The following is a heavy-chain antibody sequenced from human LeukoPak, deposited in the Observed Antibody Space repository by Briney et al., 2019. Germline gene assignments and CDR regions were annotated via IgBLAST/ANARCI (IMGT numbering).Heavy chain of an antibody. CDR3: ARERRRHGYTDDAFDI. V-gene: IGHV1-2*02. D-gene: IGHD5-24*01. Sequence: ASVTVSFKASGYTFTDYYMHWVRQAPGQGGEWMGWINPNCGGTDYAQKFQCRVTLTRHTSISTAYMDLSRLRSDDTAVHYCARERRRHGYTDDAFDIWGPGTMVTVSS. J-gene: IGHJ3*02. CDR2: INPNCGGT. CDR1: GYTFTDYY.